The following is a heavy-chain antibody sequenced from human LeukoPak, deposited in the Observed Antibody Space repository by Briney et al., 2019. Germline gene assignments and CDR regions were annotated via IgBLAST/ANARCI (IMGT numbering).Heavy chain of an antibody. Sequence: PSETLSLTCAVYGGSFSGYYWSWIRQPPGKGLEWIRYIYYSGSTNYNPSLKSRVTISVDTSKNQFSLKLSSVTAADTAVYYCARGPTYYHDSSGYYYPYYFDFWGQGALVTVSS. J-gene: IGHJ4*02. CDR2: IYYSGST. CDR1: GGSFSGYY. D-gene: IGHD3-22*01. CDR3: ARGPTYYHDSSGYYYPYYFDF. V-gene: IGHV4-59*01.